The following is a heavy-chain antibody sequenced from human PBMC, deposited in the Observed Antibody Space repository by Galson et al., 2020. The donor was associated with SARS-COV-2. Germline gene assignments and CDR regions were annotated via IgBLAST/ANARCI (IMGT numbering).Heavy chain of an antibody. CDR1: GFTFSSYA. Sequence: SLKISCAASGFTFSSYAMHWVRQAPGKGLEWVAVISYDGSNKYYADSVKGRFTISRDNSKNTLYLQMNSLRAEDTAVYYCARDVRGELSGGPIDYWGQGTLVTVSS. D-gene: IGHD3-16*02. V-gene: IGHV3-30*01. CDR2: ISYDGSNK. J-gene: IGHJ4*02. CDR3: ARDVRGELSGGPIDY.